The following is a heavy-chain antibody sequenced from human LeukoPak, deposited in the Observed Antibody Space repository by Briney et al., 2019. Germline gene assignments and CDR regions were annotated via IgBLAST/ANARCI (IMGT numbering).Heavy chain of an antibody. J-gene: IGHJ3*02. CDR3: ASPYTYYYDSSGYAFDI. CDR2: ISSSGSTI. D-gene: IGHD3-22*01. CDR1: GFTFSDYY. Sequence: GGSLRLSCAASGFTFSDYYMSWIRQAPGKGLEWVSYISSSGSTIYYADSVKGRFTISRDNAKNSLYLQMNSLRAEDTAVYYCASPYTYYYDSSGYAFDIWGQGTMVIVSS. V-gene: IGHV3-11*01.